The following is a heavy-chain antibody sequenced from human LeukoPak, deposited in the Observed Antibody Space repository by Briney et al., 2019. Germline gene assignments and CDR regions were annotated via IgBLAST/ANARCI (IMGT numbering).Heavy chain of an antibody. CDR1: GGSISSCY. J-gene: IGHJ5*02. CDR3: ARDGEDIAVAGTDWFDP. D-gene: IGHD6-19*01. CDR2: IYTSGST. V-gene: IGHV4-4*07. Sequence: PSETLSLTCTVSGGSISSCYWSWIRQPAGKGLEWIGRIYTSGSTNYNPSLKSRVTMSVDTSKNQFSLKLSSVTAADTAVYYCARDGEDIAVAGTDWFDPWGQGTLVTVSS.